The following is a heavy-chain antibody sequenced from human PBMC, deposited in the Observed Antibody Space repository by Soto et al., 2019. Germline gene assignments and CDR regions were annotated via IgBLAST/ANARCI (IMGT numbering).Heavy chain of an antibody. J-gene: IGHJ4*02. CDR1: GFSFRDYT. D-gene: IGHD2-8*01. CDR3: ARRVNGYFDS. V-gene: IGHV3-23*05. Sequence: EVPLLDSGGGLVQPGGSMTLSCAASGFSFRDYTMSWVRQAPGKVLDCISVILSNFNTYYTDSVRGRFTSSRDTSKNTLYREMNSLRAEDTAIYYCARRVNGYFDSWGQGALVTVSS. CDR2: ILSNFNT.